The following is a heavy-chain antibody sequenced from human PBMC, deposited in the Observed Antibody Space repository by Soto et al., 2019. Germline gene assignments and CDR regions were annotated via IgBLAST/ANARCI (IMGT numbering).Heavy chain of an antibody. CDR3: AKSYQYGSGSYYKFGTNWFHX. CDR1: GFTFSSYA. Sequence: PGGSLRLSCAASGFTFSSYAMSWVRQAPGKGLEWVSSISGSGGSTYYADSVKGRLTISRENSKKKMYLQMNSLRAEDTAVYYCAKSYQYGSGSYYKFGTNWFHXWGQGTLVTVSX. CDR2: ISGSGGST. V-gene: IGHV3-23*01. D-gene: IGHD3-10*01. J-gene: IGHJ5*02.